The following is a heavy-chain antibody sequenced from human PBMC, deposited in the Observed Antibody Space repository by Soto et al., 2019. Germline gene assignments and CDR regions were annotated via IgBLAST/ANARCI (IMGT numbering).Heavy chain of an antibody. D-gene: IGHD6-13*01. Sequence: AGGSLRLSCAASGFTFSGYWMHWVRQAPGKGLDWVSRINGDGSRTDYADSLKGRFTVSRDNAKKTLYLEMNSLRAEDTAVYFCAGYSSWYLVYWGQGTMVTVSS. CDR3: AGYSSWYLVY. CDR2: INGDGSRT. J-gene: IGHJ4*02. CDR1: GFTFSGYW. V-gene: IGHV3-74*01.